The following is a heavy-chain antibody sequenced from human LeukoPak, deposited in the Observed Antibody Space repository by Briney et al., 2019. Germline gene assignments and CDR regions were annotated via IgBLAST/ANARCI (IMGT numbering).Heavy chain of an antibody. Sequence: GGSLRLSCAASRFTFTSYGMHWVRQAPGRGLEWVAVISYDGSYKFYADSVEGRFTISRDDPKNTLYLQMNSLRAEDTAVYYCAKCMSGRTVSVIGYYMDVWGKGTTVTVSS. CDR1: RFTFTSYG. J-gene: IGHJ6*03. D-gene: IGHD2-8*02. CDR3: AKCMSGRTVSVIGYYMDV. V-gene: IGHV3-30*18. CDR2: ISYDGSYK.